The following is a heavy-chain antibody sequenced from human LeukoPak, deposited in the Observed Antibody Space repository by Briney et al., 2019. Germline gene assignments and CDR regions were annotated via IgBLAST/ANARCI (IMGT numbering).Heavy chain of an antibody. CDR1: GYSFTNYW. D-gene: IGHD6-6*01. V-gene: IGHV5-51*01. Sequence: GGSLQISSKGSGYSFTNYWIGWVRQMPGKGLEWMGIIYPGDSDTRYSPSFQGQGTISADKSISTAYLQWSSLKASDTAVYYCARRVLYSSSSGYFDYWGQGTLVTVSS. CDR2: IYPGDSDT. J-gene: IGHJ4*02. CDR3: ARRVLYSSSSGYFDY.